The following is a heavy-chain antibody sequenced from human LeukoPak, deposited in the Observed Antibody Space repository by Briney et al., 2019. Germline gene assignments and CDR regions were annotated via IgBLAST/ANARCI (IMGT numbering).Heavy chain of an antibody. CDR2: ISGSGGST. V-gene: IGHV3-23*01. Sequence: GGSLRLSRAASGFTFSSYAMSWVRQAPGKGLEWVSAISGSGGSTYYADSVKGRFTISRDNSKNTLYLQMNSLRAEDTAVYYCAKCRRGILMVYAMAYYFDYWGQGTLVTVSS. CDR3: AKCRRGILMVYAMAYYFDY. J-gene: IGHJ4*02. CDR1: GFTFSSYA. D-gene: IGHD2-8*01.